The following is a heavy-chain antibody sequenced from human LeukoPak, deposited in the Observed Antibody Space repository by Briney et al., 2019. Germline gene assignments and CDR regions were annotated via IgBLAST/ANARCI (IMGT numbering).Heavy chain of an antibody. Sequence: PSETLSLTCAVYGGSFSGYYWSWIRQPPGKGLEWIGEINHSGSTNYNPSLKSRVTISVDTSKNQFSLKLSSVTAADTAVYYCAKEGGDYGDYAGYMDVWGKGTTVTVSS. CDR2: INHSGST. D-gene: IGHD4-17*01. CDR1: GGSFSGYY. J-gene: IGHJ6*03. CDR3: AKEGGDYGDYAGYMDV. V-gene: IGHV4-34*01.